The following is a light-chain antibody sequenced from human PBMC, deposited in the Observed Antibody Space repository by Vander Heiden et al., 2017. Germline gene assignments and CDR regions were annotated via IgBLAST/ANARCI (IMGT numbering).Light chain of an antibody. CDR2: QDS. J-gene: IGLJ2*01. Sequence: SYELTQPPSVSVFPGQTASTTCSGDTLGDKYACWYQQKPGQSPVLVIYQDSKRPSGIPERFSGSNSGNTATLTISGTQAMDEADYYCQAWDSSTVVFGGGTKLTVL. V-gene: IGLV3-1*01. CDR1: TLGDKY. CDR3: QAWDSSTVV.